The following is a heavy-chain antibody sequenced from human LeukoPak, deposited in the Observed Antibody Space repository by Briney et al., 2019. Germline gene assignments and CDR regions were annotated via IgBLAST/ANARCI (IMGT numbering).Heavy chain of an antibody. CDR2: IRYDGSNK. CDR3: AKDLRLRLGALSPPYH. D-gene: IGHD3-16*02. V-gene: IGHV3-30*02. Sequence: GGSLRLSCAASGFTFSSYGMHWVRQAPGKGLEWVAFIRYDGSNKYYADSVKGRFTISRDNSKNTLYLQMNSLRAEDTAVYYCAKDLRLRLGALSPPYHWGQGTLVTVSS. J-gene: IGHJ5*02. CDR1: GFTFSSYG.